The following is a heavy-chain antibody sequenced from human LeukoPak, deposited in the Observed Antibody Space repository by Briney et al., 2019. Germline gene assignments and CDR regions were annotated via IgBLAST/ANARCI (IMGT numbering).Heavy chain of an antibody. D-gene: IGHD2-15*01. Sequence: GGSLRLSCAASGFTFSSYAMSWVRQAPGKGLEWVSAISGSGGSTYYADSVKGWFTISRDNSKNTLYLQMNSLRPEDTAVYYCARDRRRVVVVVAATADDHWGQGTLVTVSS. CDR3: ARDRRRVVVVVAATADDH. V-gene: IGHV3-23*01. J-gene: IGHJ5*02. CDR2: ISGSGGST. CDR1: GFTFSSYA.